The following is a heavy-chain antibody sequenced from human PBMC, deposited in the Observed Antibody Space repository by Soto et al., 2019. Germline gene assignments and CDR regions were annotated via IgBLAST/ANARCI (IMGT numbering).Heavy chain of an antibody. CDR1: GFTCSTYW. CDR2: INSDGSNT. Sequence: PWGSLRLSCAASGFTCSTYWMHWVRQAPGKGLVWVSRINSDGSNTDYADSVKGRFTISRDNAKNTLYLQMNSLRAEDTAVYYCARAGYNSDWQDCWGQGALVTVSS. V-gene: IGHV3-74*01. CDR3: ARAGYNSDWQDC. J-gene: IGHJ4*02. D-gene: IGHD6-19*01.